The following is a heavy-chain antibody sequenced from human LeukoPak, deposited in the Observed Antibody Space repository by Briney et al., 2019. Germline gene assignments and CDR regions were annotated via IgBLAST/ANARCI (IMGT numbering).Heavy chain of an antibody. CDR1: GFTFSSYA. CDR3: AKCPRPQWLTDALDY. J-gene: IGHJ4*02. Sequence: GGSLRLSCAASGFTFSSYAMSWVRQAPGKGLEWVSAISGSGGSTYYADSVKGRFTISRDNSKNTLYLQMNSLRAEDTAVYYCAKCPRPQWLTDALDYWGQGTLVTVSS. D-gene: IGHD6-19*01. CDR2: ISGSGGST. V-gene: IGHV3-23*01.